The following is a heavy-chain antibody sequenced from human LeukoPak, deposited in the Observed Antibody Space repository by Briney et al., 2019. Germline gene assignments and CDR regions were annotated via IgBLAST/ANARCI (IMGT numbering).Heavy chain of an antibody. Sequence: PSETLSLTCTVSGGSISSYYWSWIRQPPGKGLEWIGYIYYSGSTNYNPSLKSRVTISVDTSKNQFSLKPSSVTAADTAVYYCARHIAASDTSHFYYGMDVWGQGTTVTVSS. D-gene: IGHD6-25*01. J-gene: IGHJ6*02. V-gene: IGHV4-59*08. CDR3: ARHIAASDTSHFYYGMDV. CDR1: GGSISSYY. CDR2: IYYSGST.